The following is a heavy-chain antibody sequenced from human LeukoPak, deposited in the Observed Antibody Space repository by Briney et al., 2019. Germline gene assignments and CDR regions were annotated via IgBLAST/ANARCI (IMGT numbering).Heavy chain of an antibody. CDR2: INHSGST. D-gene: IGHD2-21*02. CDR3: ARRPSKIVVVTSGRWFDP. J-gene: IGHJ5*02. V-gene: IGHV4-34*01. CDR1: GGTFSVYY. Sequence: PSETLSLTCAVYGGTFSVYYWSWIRQPPGKGLEWIGEINHSGSTNYNPSLKSRVTISVDTSKNQFSLKLSSVTAADTAVYYCARRPSKIVVVTSGRWFDPWGQGTLVTVSS.